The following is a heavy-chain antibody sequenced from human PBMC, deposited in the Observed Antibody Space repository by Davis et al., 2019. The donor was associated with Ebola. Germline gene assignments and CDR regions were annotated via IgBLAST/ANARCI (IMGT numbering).Heavy chain of an antibody. CDR3: TRGIARRRSGSWFDP. Sequence: ASVKVSCKASGYTFTTYDINWVRQATGQGLEWMGWMNPDSGNTGYAQKFQGRVTMTGDTSITTAYMELSSLSSDDTAVYYCTRGIARRRSGSWFDPWGQGTPVTVSS. CDR2: MNPDSGNT. J-gene: IGHJ5*02. V-gene: IGHV1-8*01. D-gene: IGHD2-15*01. CDR1: GYTFTTYD.